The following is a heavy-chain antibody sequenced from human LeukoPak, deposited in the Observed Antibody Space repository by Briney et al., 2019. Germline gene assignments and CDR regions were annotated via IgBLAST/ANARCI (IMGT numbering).Heavy chain of an antibody. V-gene: IGHV4-31*03. Sequence: PSETLSLTCTVSGGSISSGGYYWSWIRQHPGKGLEWIGYIYYSGSTYYNPSLKSRVTISVDTSKNQFSLKLSSVTAADTAVYYCARGDSSSLGYYGMDVWGQGTTVTASS. CDR2: IYYSGST. D-gene: IGHD6-13*01. CDR3: ARGDSSSLGYYGMDV. CDR1: GGSISSGGYY. J-gene: IGHJ6*02.